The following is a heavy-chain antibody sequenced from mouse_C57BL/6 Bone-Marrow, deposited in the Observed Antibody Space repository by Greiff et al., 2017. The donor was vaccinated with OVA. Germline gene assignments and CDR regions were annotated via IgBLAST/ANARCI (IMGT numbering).Heavy chain of an antibody. CDR3: ASLSATVVAAPNWYFDV. J-gene: IGHJ1*03. Sequence: DVHLVESGGDLVKPGGSLKLSCAASGFTFSSYGMSWVRQTPDKRLEWVATISSGGSYTYYPDSVKGRFTISRGNAKTTLYLQMSSLKSEYTAMYYCASLSATVVAAPNWYFDVWGTGTTVTVSS. V-gene: IGHV5-6*01. CDR2: ISSGGSYT. CDR1: GFTFSSYG. D-gene: IGHD1-1*01.